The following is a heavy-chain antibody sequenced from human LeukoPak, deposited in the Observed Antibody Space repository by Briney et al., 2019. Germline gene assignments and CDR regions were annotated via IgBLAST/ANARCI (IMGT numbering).Heavy chain of an antibody. CDR2: ISGSGGST. CDR1: GFTFSSYA. J-gene: IGHJ4*02. D-gene: IGHD3-9*01. V-gene: IGHV3-23*01. Sequence: GGSLRLSCAASGFTFSSYAMSWVRQAPGKGLEWVSAISGSGGSTYYADSVKGRFTISRDNSKNTLYLQMNSLRAEDTAVYYCAKDQGTYYDILTGYYDTYYFDYWGQGTLVTVSS. CDR3: AKDQGTYYDILTGYYDTYYFDY.